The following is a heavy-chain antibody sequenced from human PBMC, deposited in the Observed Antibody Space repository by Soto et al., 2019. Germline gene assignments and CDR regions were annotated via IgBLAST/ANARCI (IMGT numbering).Heavy chain of an antibody. D-gene: IGHD1-26*01. V-gene: IGHV4-38-2*01. CDR1: GYSISSGYY. J-gene: IGHJ4*02. CDR3: ARAPEGAAFDY. CDR2: IYHSGST. Sequence: PSETLSLTCAVSGYSISSGYYWGWIRQPPGKGLEWIGSIYHSGSTYYNPSLKSRVTISVDTSKNQFSLKLSSVTTADTAVYYCARAPEGAAFDYWGQGTLVTVSS.